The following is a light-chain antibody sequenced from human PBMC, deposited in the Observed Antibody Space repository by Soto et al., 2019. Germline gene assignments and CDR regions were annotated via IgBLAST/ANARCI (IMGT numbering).Light chain of an antibody. Sequence: IQLTINPSALPASVEDRVTITCRASQTITRWMAWYQQKPGKAPRLLIYEASRLESGVPSRISGSGSGTDFTLTISSLEPEDFAVYCCQQRSNWPRITCGQGTRLEIK. J-gene: IGKJ5*01. V-gene: IGKV1-5*03. CDR3: QQRSNWPRIT. CDR1: QTITRW. CDR2: EAS.